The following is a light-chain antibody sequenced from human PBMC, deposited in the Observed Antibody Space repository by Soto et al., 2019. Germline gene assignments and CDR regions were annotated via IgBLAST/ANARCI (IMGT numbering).Light chain of an antibody. CDR1: QGISGY. J-gene: IGKJ2*01. Sequence: DIQMTQSPSSLSASVGDRVTITCRASQGISGYLNWYQQKPGKAPKLLIYATSSLQSWVPSRFSGSGSGTDFTLTIRGLQPEDFATYYCQQSDSTPYTFAQGTKLESK. CDR3: QQSDSTPYT. V-gene: IGKV1-39*01. CDR2: ATS.